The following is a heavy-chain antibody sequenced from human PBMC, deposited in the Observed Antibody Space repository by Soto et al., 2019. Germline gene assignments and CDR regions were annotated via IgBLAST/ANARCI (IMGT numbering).Heavy chain of an antibody. CDR2: IYYSGST. V-gene: IGHV4-59*01. CDR3: AGGVEYSSSSTQSAAFDI. Sequence: QVQLQESGPGLVKPSETLSLTCTVSGGSISSYYWSWIRQPPGKGLEWIGYIYYSGSTNYNPSLKSRVTIAVDTSKNQFSLKLSSVTAADTDVYYWAGGVEYSSSSTQSAAFDIWGQGTMVTVSS. CDR1: GGSISSYY. D-gene: IGHD6-6*01. J-gene: IGHJ3*02.